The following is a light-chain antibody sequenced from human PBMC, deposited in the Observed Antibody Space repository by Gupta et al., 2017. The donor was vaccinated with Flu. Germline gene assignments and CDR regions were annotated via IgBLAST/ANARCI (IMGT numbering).Light chain of an antibody. V-gene: IGKV3-15*01. CDR2: GSS. CDR1: QSVSSN. J-gene: IGKJ1*01. Sequence: EIVMPRSPATLSVSPGESATLSCRASQSVSSNLAWYQQKPGQAPRLLNYGSSTRATGIPARFSGSGSGTEFTLTISSLQSEAFAVYYCQQYNNWPRTFGQGTKVEIK. CDR3: QQYNNWPRT.